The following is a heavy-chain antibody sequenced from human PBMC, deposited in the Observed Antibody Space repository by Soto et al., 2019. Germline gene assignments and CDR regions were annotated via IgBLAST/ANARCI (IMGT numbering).Heavy chain of an antibody. V-gene: IGHV3-23*01. CDR2: ISGSGGST. CDR3: ANGLGSLLVKPPTPNYYYYMDV. J-gene: IGHJ6*03. CDR1: GFPFSSYA. D-gene: IGHD4-17*01. Sequence: PGGSLRLSCAASGFPFSSYAMSWVRQAPGKGLEWVSAISGSGGSTYYADSVKGRFTISRDNSKNTLYLQMNSLRAEDTAVYYCANGLGSLLVKPPTPNYYYYMDVWGKGTTVTVSS.